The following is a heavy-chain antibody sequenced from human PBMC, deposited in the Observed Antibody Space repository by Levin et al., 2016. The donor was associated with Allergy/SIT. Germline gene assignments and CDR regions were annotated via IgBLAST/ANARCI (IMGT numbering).Heavy chain of an antibody. D-gene: IGHD2-15*01. J-gene: IGHJ5*02. CDR2: IYSGGST. CDR3: ARVPLCSGGSCYSDWFDP. Sequence: VRQAPGKGLEWVSVIYSGGSTYYADSVKGRFTISRDNSKNTLYLQMNSLRAEDTAVYYCARVPLCSGGSCYSDWFDPWGQGTLVTVSS. V-gene: IGHV3-66*01.